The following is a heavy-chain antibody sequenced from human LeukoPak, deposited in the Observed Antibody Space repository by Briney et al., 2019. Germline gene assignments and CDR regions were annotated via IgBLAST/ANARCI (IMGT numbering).Heavy chain of an antibody. CDR3: ARQGLWFGEALFDY. CDR1: GGSSSSSSYY. CDR2: IYYSGCT. V-gene: IGHV4-39*01. J-gene: IGHJ4*02. D-gene: IGHD3-10*01. Sequence: PSETLSLTCTGSGGSSSSSSYYWGWIRQPPGKGLEWIGSIYYSGCTYYNPSLNSRVTISVDTSKNQFSLKLSSVTAADTAVYYCARQGLWFGEALFDYWGQGTLVTVSS.